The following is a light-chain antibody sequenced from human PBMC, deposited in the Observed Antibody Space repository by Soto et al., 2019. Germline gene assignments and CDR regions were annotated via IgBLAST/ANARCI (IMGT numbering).Light chain of an antibody. CDR2: DTN. V-gene: IGLV1-51*01. Sequence: QSVLTQPPSVSAAPGQTVTISCSGHSSNIGINSVSWYQQVPGTAPKLLIYDTNNRPSGIPDRFSGSKPGTSATLDITGLQTGDEADYYCGSCDTSLPTGVFCTGTKLTLL. CDR1: SSNIGINS. CDR3: GSCDTSLPTGV. J-gene: IGLJ1*01.